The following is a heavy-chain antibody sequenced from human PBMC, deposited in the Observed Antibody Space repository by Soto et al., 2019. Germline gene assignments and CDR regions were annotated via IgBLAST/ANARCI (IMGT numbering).Heavy chain of an antibody. D-gene: IGHD2-21*02. J-gene: IGHJ6*02. CDR1: GGSISGYY. CDR3: ARDLWGYCGTDCYPLDV. V-gene: IGHV4-59*01. CDR2: MYNTGST. Sequence: SETLSLTCTVSGGSISGYYWSWIRQPPGKGLEWIGYMYNTGSTVYNPSFKSRVTISVDTSKNQFSLKLNSVTAADTAVYCCARDLWGYCGTDCYPLDVSGQGTTVTVSS.